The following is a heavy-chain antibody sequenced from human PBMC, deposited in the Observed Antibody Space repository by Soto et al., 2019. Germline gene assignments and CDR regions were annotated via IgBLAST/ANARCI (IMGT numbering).Heavy chain of an antibody. CDR1: GGSISSRGYY. J-gene: IGHJ5*02. CDR2: IYYSGST. V-gene: IGHV4-39*01. D-gene: IGHD2-2*01. CDR3: VRHAVDVTADIYFDP. Sequence: PSETLSLTCTVSGGSISSRGYYWGWIRQPPGKGLEWIGTIYYSGSTYYNPSLKSRVTISVDTSKNQFSLKLSSVTAADTAVYYCVRHAVDVTADIYFDPWGQGTLVTVSS.